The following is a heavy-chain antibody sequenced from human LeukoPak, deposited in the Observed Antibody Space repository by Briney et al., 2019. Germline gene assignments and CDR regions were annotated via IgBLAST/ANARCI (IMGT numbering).Heavy chain of an antibody. Sequence: GASVKVSCKAPGGTFSSYAISWVRQAPGQGLEWMGGIIPIFGTANYAQKFQGRVTITTDESTSTAYMELSSLRSEDTPVYYCARDSRQYRHARYWGQGTLVTVPS. CDR3: ARDSRQYRHARY. D-gene: IGHD2-2*02. CDR1: GGTFSSYA. J-gene: IGHJ4*02. V-gene: IGHV1-69*05. CDR2: IIPIFGTA.